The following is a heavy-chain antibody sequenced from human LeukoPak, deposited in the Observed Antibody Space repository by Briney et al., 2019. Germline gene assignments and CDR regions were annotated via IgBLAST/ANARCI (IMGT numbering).Heavy chain of an antibody. CDR2: ISYDGSNK. CDR1: GFTFSSYG. CDR3: ARALRQQLVRARSYYYYMDV. D-gene: IGHD6-13*01. Sequence: PGGSLRLSCAASGFTFSSYGMHWVRQAPGKGLEWVAVISYDGSNKYYADSVKGRFTISRDNSKNTLYLQMNSLRAEDTAVYYCARALRQQLVRARSYYYYMDVWGKGTTVTISS. J-gene: IGHJ6*03. V-gene: IGHV3-30*03.